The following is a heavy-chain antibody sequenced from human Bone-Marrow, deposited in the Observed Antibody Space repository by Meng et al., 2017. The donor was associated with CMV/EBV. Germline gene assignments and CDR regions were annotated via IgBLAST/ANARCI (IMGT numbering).Heavy chain of an antibody. D-gene: IGHD1-7*01. J-gene: IGHJ5*02. CDR2: ISSSSSYI. Sequence: GESLKISCAASGFTFSSYAMNWVRQAPGKGLECVSSISSSSSYIYYADSVKGRFTISRDNAKNSLYLQMNSLRAEDTAVYYCAVELLYWFDPWGQGTLVTVSS. V-gene: IGHV3-21*01. CDR1: GFTFSSYA. CDR3: AVELLYWFDP.